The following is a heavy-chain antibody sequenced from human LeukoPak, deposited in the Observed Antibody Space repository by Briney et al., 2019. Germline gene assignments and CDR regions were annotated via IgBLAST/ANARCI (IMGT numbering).Heavy chain of an antibody. CDR3: ARDQNDYVWGSYRFYFDY. CDR2: IKQDGSEK. D-gene: IGHD3-16*02. Sequence: SGGSLRLSCAASGFTFSSYWMSWVRQAPGKGLEWVANIKQDGSEKYYVDSVKGRFTISRDNAKNSLYLQMNSLRAEDTAVYYCARDQNDYVWGSYRFYFDYWGPGTLVTVAS. CDR1: GFTFSSYW. V-gene: IGHV3-7*01. J-gene: IGHJ4*02.